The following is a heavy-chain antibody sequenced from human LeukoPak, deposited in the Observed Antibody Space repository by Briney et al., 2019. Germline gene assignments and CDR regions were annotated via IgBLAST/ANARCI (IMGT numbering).Heavy chain of an antibody. Sequence: PGGSLRLSCAGSGFIFNNYAMHWVRQPPGKGLEWVSGISWNSGSIDYADSVKGRFTISRDNSKNTLYLQMNSLRAEDTAVYYCAKDSYDSSGYYPDYWGQGTLVTVSS. V-gene: IGHV3-9*01. CDR2: ISWNSGSI. D-gene: IGHD3-22*01. CDR3: AKDSYDSSGYYPDY. J-gene: IGHJ4*02. CDR1: GFIFNNYA.